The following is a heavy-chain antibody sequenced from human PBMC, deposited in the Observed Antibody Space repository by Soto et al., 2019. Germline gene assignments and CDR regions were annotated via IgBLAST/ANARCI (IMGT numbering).Heavy chain of an antibody. CDR1: GFSFRNYA. J-gene: IGHJ4*02. Sequence: LRLSCAASGFSFRNYAMSWVRQAPGKGLEWISTLTGSSSNTYYADSVKGRFAISRDNSRNTLYLQMHSLTAEDTAVYYCANGRATYGLLTHDYWGQGTLVTVSS. CDR3: ANGRATYGLLTHDY. CDR2: LTGSSSNT. V-gene: IGHV3-23*01. D-gene: IGHD3-9*01.